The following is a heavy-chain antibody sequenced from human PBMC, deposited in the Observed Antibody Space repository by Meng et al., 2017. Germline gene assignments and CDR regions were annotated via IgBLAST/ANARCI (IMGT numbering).Heavy chain of an antibody. Sequence: ASVKVSCKASGYTFPDYWLHWVRRAPGQGLEWMGRINPKSGDTHYAQRFQGRVTMTGDTSISTAYMELSGLRSDDTAVYYCARPNCSSTSCYYYYGMDVWGQGTTVTVSS. CDR2: INPKSGDT. D-gene: IGHD2-2*01. CDR3: ARPNCSSTSCYYYYGMDV. V-gene: IGHV1-2*06. CDR1: GYTFPDYW. J-gene: IGHJ6*02.